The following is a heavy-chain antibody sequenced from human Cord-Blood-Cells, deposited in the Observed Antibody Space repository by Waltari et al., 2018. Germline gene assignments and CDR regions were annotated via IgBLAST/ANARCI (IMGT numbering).Heavy chain of an antibody. CDR2: FDPEDGET. CDR3: ATAHPAVAGTPYYYYYGMDV. Sequence: QVQLVQSGAEVKKPGASVKVSCKVSGYTLTELSMDWVRQAPGKGREWMGGFDPEDGETIYAQKFQGRVTMTEDTSTDTAYMELSSLRSEDTAVYYCATAHPAVAGTPYYYYYGMDVWGQGTTVTVSS. D-gene: IGHD6-19*01. V-gene: IGHV1-24*01. CDR1: GYTLTELS. J-gene: IGHJ6*02.